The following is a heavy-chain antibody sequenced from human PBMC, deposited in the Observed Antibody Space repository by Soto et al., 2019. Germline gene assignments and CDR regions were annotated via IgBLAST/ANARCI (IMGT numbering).Heavy chain of an antibody. CDR3: ASPYSGYDYYFDY. V-gene: IGHV3-74*01. CDR2: IISDGSST. D-gene: IGHD5-12*01. J-gene: IGHJ4*02. CDR1: GFTFSSYW. Sequence: GGSLRLSCAASGFTFSSYWMHWVRQAPGKGLVWVSRIISDGSSTSYADSVKGRFTISRDNAKNTLYLQMNSLRAEDTAVYYCASPYSGYDYYFDYWGQGTLVTVSS.